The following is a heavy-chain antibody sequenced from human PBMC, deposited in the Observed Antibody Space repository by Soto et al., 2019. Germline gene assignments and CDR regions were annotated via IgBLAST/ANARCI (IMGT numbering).Heavy chain of an antibody. CDR2: ISGSGGST. Sequence: GGSLRLSCAASGFTFSSYAMSWVRQAPGKGLEWVSAISGSGGSTYYADSVKGRFTISRDNSKNTLYLQMNSLRAEDTAVYYCAKDFHPVGTYYYGSGSYGAFDIWGQGTMVTVSS. V-gene: IGHV3-23*01. J-gene: IGHJ3*02. CDR3: AKDFHPVGTYYYGSGSYGAFDI. CDR1: GFTFSSYA. D-gene: IGHD3-10*01.